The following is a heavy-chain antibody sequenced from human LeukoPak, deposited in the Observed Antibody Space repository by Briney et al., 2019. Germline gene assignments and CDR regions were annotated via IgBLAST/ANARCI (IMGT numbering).Heavy chain of an antibody. V-gene: IGHV1-18*01. CDR2: ISAYNGNT. CDR3: ARSAGSTVTATDYYYYGMDV. CDR1: GYTFTSYG. Sequence: ASVKVSCKASGYTFTSYGISWVRQAPGQGLEWMGWISAYNGNTNYAQKLQGRVTMTTDTSTSTAYMELRSLRSDDTAVYYCARSAGSTVTATDYYYYGMDVWGKGTTVTVSS. J-gene: IGHJ6*04. D-gene: IGHD4-17*01.